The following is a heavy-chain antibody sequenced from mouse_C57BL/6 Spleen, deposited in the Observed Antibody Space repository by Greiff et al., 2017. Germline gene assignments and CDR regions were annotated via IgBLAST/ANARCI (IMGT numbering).Heavy chain of an antibody. CDR1: GFSLTSYG. V-gene: IGHV2-2*01. D-gene: IGHD2-4*01. J-gene: IGHJ4*01. CDR2: IWSGGST. Sequence: QVQLQQSGPGLVQPSQSLSITCTVSGFSLTSYGVHWVRQSPGKGLEWLGVIWSGGSTDYNAAFISRLSISKDNSKSQVFFKMNSLHADDTAIYYCARRPYYDYDDYAMDYCGQGTSVTVSS. CDR3: ARRPYYDYDDYAMDY.